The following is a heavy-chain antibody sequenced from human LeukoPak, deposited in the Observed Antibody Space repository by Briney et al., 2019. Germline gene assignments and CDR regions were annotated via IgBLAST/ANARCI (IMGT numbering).Heavy chain of an antibody. Sequence: SETLSLTCAVSGASISSSYWWSWVRQPPGKGLEWIGEIYQSGSTNYNPSLKSRVTISVDESQNQFSLNLSSVTAADTAVYYCSTVRGVTTFDSWGQGTLVTVSS. CDR1: GASISSSYW. CDR3: STVRGVTTFDS. J-gene: IGHJ4*02. D-gene: IGHD3-10*01. V-gene: IGHV4-4*02. CDR2: IYQSGST.